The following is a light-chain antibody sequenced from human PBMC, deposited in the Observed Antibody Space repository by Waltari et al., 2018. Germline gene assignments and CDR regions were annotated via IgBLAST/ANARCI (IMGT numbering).Light chain of an antibody. Sequence: EIALTQSPAIVSLSPGERATLPCRASQGVSFFLAWYQQKPGQGPRFLNFDTSNRATGIPARFSGGGSGTDFTLTISSLEPEDFATYYCQQRYSWPLTFGGGTKVEIK. CDR3: QQRYSWPLT. CDR1: QGVSFF. J-gene: IGKJ4*01. V-gene: IGKV3D-11*01. CDR2: DTS.